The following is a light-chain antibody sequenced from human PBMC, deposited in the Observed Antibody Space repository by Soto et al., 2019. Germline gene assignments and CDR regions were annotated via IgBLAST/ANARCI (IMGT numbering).Light chain of an antibody. Sequence: QSVLTQPPSVSRTPGKRVTISCSGSSSNIGNNFVYWYEHLPGTAPKLLISRNDQRPSGVPDRFSGSKSGTSASLAISGLRSDDEADYYCAAWDDSLSGVVFGGGTKLTVL. V-gene: IGLV1-47*01. J-gene: IGLJ3*02. CDR3: AAWDDSLSGVV. CDR2: RND. CDR1: SSNIGNNF.